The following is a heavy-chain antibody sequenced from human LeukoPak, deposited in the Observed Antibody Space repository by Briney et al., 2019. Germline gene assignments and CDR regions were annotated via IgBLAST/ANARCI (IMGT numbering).Heavy chain of an antibody. CDR1: GYTFTSYN. Sequence: RASVKVSCKASGYTFTSYNIHWVRQAPGQGLEWMGWINPPSGGTNYAQKFQGRVTMTRDTSISTAYMELSSLTSDDTAVYFCVRGGGTAHFDYWGQGTLVTVSS. CDR2: INPPSGGT. CDR3: VRGGGTAHFDY. J-gene: IGHJ4*02. D-gene: IGHD1-26*01. V-gene: IGHV1-2*02.